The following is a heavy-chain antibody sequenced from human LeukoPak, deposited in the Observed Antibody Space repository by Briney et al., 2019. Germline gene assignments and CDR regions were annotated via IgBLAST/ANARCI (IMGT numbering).Heavy chain of an antibody. CDR1: GGSLTTHY. CDR3: ATSNDAKIAPFDH. V-gene: IGHV4-4*09. CDR2: INTKGET. Sequence: SSETLSLTCNVSGGSLTTHYWSWVRQSPEKGLEWIGCINTKGETSYNPSLKSRVTTSVDTSKSQFSLRLTSVTAADTAVYYCATSNDAKIAPFDHWGQGAPVTVSS. J-gene: IGHJ4*02. D-gene: IGHD2-21*01.